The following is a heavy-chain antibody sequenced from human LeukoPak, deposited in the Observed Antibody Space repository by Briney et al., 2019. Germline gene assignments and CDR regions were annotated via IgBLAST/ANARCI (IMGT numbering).Heavy chain of an antibody. CDR2: LYYRGST. J-gene: IGHJ4*02. CDR3: ARHGSYSDSSGFYYRRPFDY. CDR1: GGSISSSLHY. D-gene: IGHD3-22*01. V-gene: IGHV4-39*01. Sequence: SETLSLTCSVSGGSISSSLHYWGWIRQPPGKGLEWIGTLYYRGSTYRNSSLKSRVTLSVDTSRNQFSLKLYSVTAADTAVYYCARHGSYSDSSGFYYRRPFDYWGQGTLVTVSS.